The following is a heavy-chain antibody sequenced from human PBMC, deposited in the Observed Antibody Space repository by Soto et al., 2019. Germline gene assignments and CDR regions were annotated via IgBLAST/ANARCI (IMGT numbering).Heavy chain of an antibody. Sequence: SGPTLVNPTQTLTLTCTFSGFSLSTSGVGVGWIRQPPGKALEWLTLIYWDDDKRYSPSLKSRLTITKDTSKNQVVLTMTNMDPVDTATYYCAHIEAYDSSGYYDYWGQGTLVTVPQ. J-gene: IGHJ4*02. V-gene: IGHV2-5*02. CDR1: GFSLSTSGVG. CDR2: IYWDDDK. CDR3: AHIEAYDSSGYYDY. D-gene: IGHD3-22*01.